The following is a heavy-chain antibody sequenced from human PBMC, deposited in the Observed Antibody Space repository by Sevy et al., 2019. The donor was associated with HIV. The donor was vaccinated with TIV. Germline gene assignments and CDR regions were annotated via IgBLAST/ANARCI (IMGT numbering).Heavy chain of an antibody. Sequence: GGSLRLSCAASGFTFSSYSMNWVRQAPGKGLEWVSSISSSSYIYYADSVKGRFTISRDNAKNSLYLQMNSLRAEDTAVYYCARDRNQNDFWSGYYTNWGQGTRVTVSS. V-gene: IGHV3-21*01. CDR3: ARDRNQNDFWSGYYTN. J-gene: IGHJ4*02. CDR2: ISSSSYI. CDR1: GFTFSSYS. D-gene: IGHD3-3*01.